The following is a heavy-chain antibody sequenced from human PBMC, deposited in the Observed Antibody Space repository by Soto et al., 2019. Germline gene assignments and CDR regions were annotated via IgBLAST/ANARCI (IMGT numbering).Heavy chain of an antibody. Sequence: EVQLVESGGGLVQPGGSLRLSCAASGFTLSSYSMHWVRQAPGKGLEWVSYISGSGGTIYYADSVKGRFTISRDNAKNSLSVQMNSLRDEDTAVYFCARETGLRSSGWAYYFDCWGQGTRFTVSS. J-gene: IGHJ4*02. D-gene: IGHD6-19*01. CDR2: ISGSGGTI. CDR1: GFTLSSYS. V-gene: IGHV3-48*02. CDR3: ARETGLRSSGWAYYFDC.